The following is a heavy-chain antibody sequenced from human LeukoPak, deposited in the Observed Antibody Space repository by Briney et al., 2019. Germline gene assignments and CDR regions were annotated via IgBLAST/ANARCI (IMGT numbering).Heavy chain of an antibody. CDR3: AGETYYYDSSSPGAFDI. Sequence: SETLSLTCTVSGGSISSYYWSWIRQPAGKGLEWIGRIYTSGSTNYNPSLKSRVTMSVDTSKNQFSLKLSSVTAADTAVYYCAGETYYYDSSSPGAFDIWGQGTMVTVSS. CDR1: GGSISSYY. D-gene: IGHD3-22*01. CDR2: IYTSGST. J-gene: IGHJ3*02. V-gene: IGHV4-4*07.